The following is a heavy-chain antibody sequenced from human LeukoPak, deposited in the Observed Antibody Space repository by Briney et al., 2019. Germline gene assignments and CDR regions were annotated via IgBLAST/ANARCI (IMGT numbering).Heavy chain of an antibody. CDR2: IYYTGST. Sequence: SETLSLTCTVSGDSIRSYYWNWIRRPPGKGLEWIGYIYYTGSTTYNPSLKSRATIPLDTSKSQFSLRLTSVTAADTAVYYCASHGSSGHDPLTWGQGTLVTVSS. J-gene: IGHJ4*01. D-gene: IGHD5-12*01. V-gene: IGHV4-59*08. CDR1: GDSIRSYY. CDR3: ASHGSSGHDPLT.